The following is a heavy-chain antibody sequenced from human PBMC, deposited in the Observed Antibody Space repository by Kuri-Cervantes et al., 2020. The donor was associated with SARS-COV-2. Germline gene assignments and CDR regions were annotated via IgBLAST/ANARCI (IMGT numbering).Heavy chain of an antibody. CDR2: INPNSGGT. Sequence: ASVKVSCKASGYTFTGYYMHWVRQAPGQGLEWMGWINPNSGGTNYAQKFQGRVTMTRDTSISTACMELSRLRSDDTAVYYCAREYYGSGSYAYWGQGTLVTVSS. CDR3: AREYYGSGSYAY. V-gene: IGHV1-2*02. CDR1: GYTFTGYY. J-gene: IGHJ4*02. D-gene: IGHD3-10*01.